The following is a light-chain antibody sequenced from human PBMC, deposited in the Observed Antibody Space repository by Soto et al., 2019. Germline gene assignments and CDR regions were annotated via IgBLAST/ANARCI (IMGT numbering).Light chain of an antibody. J-gene: IGKJ1*01. CDR2: KAF. CDR3: QQYNSYPWT. V-gene: IGKV1-5*03. Sequence: DIQMTQSPSTLSASVGDRVTITCRASQSINNWLAWYQQKPGKAPKLLIYKAFSLESGVPSRFSGRGSGPEFTLTISSLQPDDFATYYCQQYNSYPWTFGQGTKVDIK. CDR1: QSINNW.